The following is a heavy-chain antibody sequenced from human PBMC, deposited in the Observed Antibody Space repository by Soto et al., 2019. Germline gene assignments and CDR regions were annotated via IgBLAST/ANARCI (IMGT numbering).Heavy chain of an antibody. D-gene: IGHD3-9*01. CDR2: IKQDGSEK. J-gene: IGHJ6*02. CDR1: GFTFSSYW. Sequence: GGSLRLSCAASGFTFSSYWMSWVRQAPGKGLEWVANIKQDGSEKYYVDSVKGRFTISRDNAKNSLYLQMNSLRAEDTAVYYCARDLRRILTSYYSRSYYYYGMDVWGQGTTVTVSS. V-gene: IGHV3-7*05. CDR3: ARDLRRILTSYYSRSYYYYGMDV.